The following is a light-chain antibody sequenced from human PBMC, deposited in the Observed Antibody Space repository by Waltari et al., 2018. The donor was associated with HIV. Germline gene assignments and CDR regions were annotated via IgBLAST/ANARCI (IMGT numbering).Light chain of an antibody. Sequence: QSALTQPASVSGSPGQSITISSDVGSYELVSCSQKHPDKAPKLTIYEVSPRPSGVSNRYSGSKPGNAASLTISGLQAEDEAGYYCCSYAGSSTHVFGCGTKVTVL. CDR2: EVS. CDR1: DVGSYEL. V-gene: IGLV2-23*02. J-gene: IGLJ1*01. CDR3: CSYAGSSTHV.